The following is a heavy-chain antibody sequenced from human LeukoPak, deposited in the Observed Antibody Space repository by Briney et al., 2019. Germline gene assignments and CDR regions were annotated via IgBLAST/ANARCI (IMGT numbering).Heavy chain of an antibody. D-gene: IGHD3-9*01. V-gene: IGHV3-53*01. CDR1: GFTASRNY. CDR3: ASPHYDILSGLLN. Sequence: PGGPLRLSWAASGFTASRNYMSWVPQAPGKGLEWVSVIYSGGSTYYADSLKGRFTISRDNSKNTPHLQMNSLRAEDTAVYYCASPHYDILSGLLNWGQRTLVTVSS. J-gene: IGHJ4*02. CDR2: IYSGGST.